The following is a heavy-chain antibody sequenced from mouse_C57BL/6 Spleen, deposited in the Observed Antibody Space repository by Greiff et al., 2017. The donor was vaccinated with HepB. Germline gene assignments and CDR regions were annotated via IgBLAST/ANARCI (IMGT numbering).Heavy chain of an antibody. Sequence: EVKVVESGGGLVQPGGSMKLSCAASGFPFRDAWLDWVRQSPEKGLEWVAEIRNKANNHATYYAESVKGRFTSTRDDSKSSVYLQMNSLRAEDTGIYYCTRQDYYAMDYWGQGTSVTVAS. CDR1: GFPFRDAW. V-gene: IGHV6-6*01. CDR2: IRNKANNHAT. CDR3: TRQDYYAMDY. J-gene: IGHJ4*01.